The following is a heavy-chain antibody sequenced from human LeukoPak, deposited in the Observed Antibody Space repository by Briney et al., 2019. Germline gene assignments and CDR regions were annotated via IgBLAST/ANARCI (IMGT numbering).Heavy chain of an antibody. V-gene: IGHV3-48*01. CDR2: ITASSSTE. CDR3: ASTMEIAAAGTGSFDY. D-gene: IGHD6-13*01. J-gene: IGHJ4*02. Sequence: GGSLRLSCAASGFTFSSSSMNWVRQAPGKGLEWVSYITASSSTEYYADSVKGRFTISRDNAKNSLYLQMNSLRAEDTAVYYCASTMEIAAAGTGSFDYWGQGTLVTVSS. CDR1: GFTFSSSS.